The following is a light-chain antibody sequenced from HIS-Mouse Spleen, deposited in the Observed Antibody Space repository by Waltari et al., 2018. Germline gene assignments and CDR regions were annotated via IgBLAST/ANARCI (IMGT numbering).Light chain of an antibody. J-gene: IGLJ2*01. CDR2: DVS. V-gene: IGLV2-14*03. CDR1: SSDVGASHY. CDR3: SSYTSSSFNVV. Sequence: QSALTQPASVSGSPGQSITIPCTGTSSDVGASHYVSWYQQHPGKAPKLMIYDVSNRPSGVSNRFSGSKSGNTASLTISGLQAEDEADYYCSSYTSSSFNVVFGGGTKLTVL.